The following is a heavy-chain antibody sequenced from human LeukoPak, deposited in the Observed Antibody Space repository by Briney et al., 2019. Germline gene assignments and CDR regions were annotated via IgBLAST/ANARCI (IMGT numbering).Heavy chain of an antibody. V-gene: IGHV3-23*01. CDR2: ISGSGGST. Sequence: GGSLRLSCAASGFTFSNYAMSWVRQAPGKGLEWVSAISGSGGSTYYADSVKGRFTISRDNSKNTLYLQMNSLRAEDTAVYYCAKRQRWLQSPFDYWGQGTLVTVSS. CDR3: AKRQRWLQSPFDY. CDR1: GFTFSNYA. J-gene: IGHJ4*02. D-gene: IGHD5-24*01.